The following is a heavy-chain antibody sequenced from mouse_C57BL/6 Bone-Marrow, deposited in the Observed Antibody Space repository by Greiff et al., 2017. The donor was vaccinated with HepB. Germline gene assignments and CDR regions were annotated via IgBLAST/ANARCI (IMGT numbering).Heavy chain of an antibody. V-gene: IGHV1-72*01. Sequence: QVQLQQPGAELVKPGASVKLSCKASGYTFTSYWMHWVKQRPGRGLEWIGRIDPNSGGTKYNEKFKSKATLTVDKPSSTAYMQLSSLTSEDSAVYYCARSRAITTVVAPYFDYWGQGTTLTVSS. CDR1: GYTFTSYW. D-gene: IGHD1-1*01. CDR3: ARSRAITTVVAPYFDY. CDR2: IDPNSGGT. J-gene: IGHJ2*01.